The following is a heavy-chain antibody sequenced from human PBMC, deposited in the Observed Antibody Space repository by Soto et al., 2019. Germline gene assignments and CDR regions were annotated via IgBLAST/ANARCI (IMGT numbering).Heavy chain of an antibody. CDR1: GLTFSSYW. Sequence: EVQLVESGGGLVQPGGSLRLSCAASGLTFSSYWMSWVRRAPGKGLEWVANIKQDGSEKYYVDSVKGRFTISRDNAKNSLYLQMNSLRAEDTAVYYCAREEVAAAGPSFDYWGQGTLVTVSS. D-gene: IGHD6-13*01. J-gene: IGHJ4*02. CDR3: AREEVAAAGPSFDY. V-gene: IGHV3-7*03. CDR2: IKQDGSEK.